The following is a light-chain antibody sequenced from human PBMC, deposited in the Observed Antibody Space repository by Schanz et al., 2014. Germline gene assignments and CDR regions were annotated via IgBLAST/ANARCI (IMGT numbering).Light chain of an antibody. CDR3: SSHTAITTAVV. CDR1: SSDVGGYNY. CDR2: DVT. V-gene: IGLV2-14*01. Sequence: QSVLTQPASVSGSPGQSITISCTGTSSDVGGYNYVSWYQQYPGKAPKLMIYDVTNRPSGVSNRFSGSKSGNTASLTISGLQAEDEADYHCSSHTAITTAVVFGGGTKLTVL. J-gene: IGLJ2*01.